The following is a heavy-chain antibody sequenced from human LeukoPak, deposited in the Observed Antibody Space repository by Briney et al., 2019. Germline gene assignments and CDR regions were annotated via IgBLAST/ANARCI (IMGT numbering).Heavy chain of an antibody. V-gene: IGHV3-66*04. CDR3: ARHDSFDP. CDR2: LYSGGST. J-gene: IGHJ5*02. CDR1: GFTVSGDY. Sequence: GGSLRLSCAVSGFTVSGDYMSWVRQASGKGLEWVSVLYSGGSTYYADSVKGRFSISRDNSENTLYLQMNSLRVEDTAVYYCARHDSFDPWGRGTLVTVSS.